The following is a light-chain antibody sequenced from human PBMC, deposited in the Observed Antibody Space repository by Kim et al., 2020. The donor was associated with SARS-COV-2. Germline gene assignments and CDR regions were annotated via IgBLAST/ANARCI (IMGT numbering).Light chain of an antibody. J-gene: IGLJ3*02. Sequence: SYELTQPPSVSVSPGQTASITCSGDKLGDKYACWYQQKPGQSPVLVIYQDSKRPSGIPERFPGSNSGNTATLTIRGTQALDEADSYCQAWDCSTAVFGG. CDR1: KLGDKY. CDR3: QAWDCSTAV. V-gene: IGLV3-1*01. CDR2: QDS.